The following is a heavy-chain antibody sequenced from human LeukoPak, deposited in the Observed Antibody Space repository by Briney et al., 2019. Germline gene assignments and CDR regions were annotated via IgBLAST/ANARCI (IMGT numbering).Heavy chain of an antibody. V-gene: IGHV4-39*07. CDR1: GGSISSSSHY. Sequence: PSETLSLTCTVSGGSISSSSHYGGWIRQPPGKGLEWNGSIYYSGSTYYNPSLKSRVPISVDTSQNRFSLKLSSVTAADTAVYYCARGYGIFPLSWGVVTTPFDYWGQGTLVILSS. CDR3: ARGYGIFPLSWGVVTTPFDY. CDR2: IYYSGST. J-gene: IGHJ4*02. D-gene: IGHD4-23*01.